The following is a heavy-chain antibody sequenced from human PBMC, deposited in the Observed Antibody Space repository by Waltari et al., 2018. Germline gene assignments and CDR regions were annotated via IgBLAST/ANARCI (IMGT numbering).Heavy chain of an antibody. V-gene: IGHV3-7*01. CDR2: IKQDGSEK. CDR3: ARTGYSYGLAPHFDY. Sequence: EVQLVESGGGLVQPGGSLRLSCAASGFTFSSYWMSWVRQAEGKGLEWVANIKQDGSEKYYVDSVKGRFTISRDNAKNSLYLQMNSLRAEDTAVYYCARTGYSYGLAPHFDYWGQGTLVTVSS. J-gene: IGHJ4*02. D-gene: IGHD5-18*01. CDR1: GFTFSSYW.